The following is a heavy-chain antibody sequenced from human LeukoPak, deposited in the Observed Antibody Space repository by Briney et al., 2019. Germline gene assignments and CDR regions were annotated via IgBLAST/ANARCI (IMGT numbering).Heavy chain of an antibody. Sequence: SETLSLTCAVYGGSFSGYYWSWIRQPPGKGLEWIGEINHSGSTNYNPSLKSRVTISVDTSKNQFSLKLSSVTAADTAMYYCARVRVLRPSPLPYYYYMDVWGKGTTVTVSS. CDR2: INHSGST. V-gene: IGHV4-34*01. CDR1: GGSFSGYY. D-gene: IGHD1-1*01. CDR3: ARVRVLRPSPLPYYYYMDV. J-gene: IGHJ6*03.